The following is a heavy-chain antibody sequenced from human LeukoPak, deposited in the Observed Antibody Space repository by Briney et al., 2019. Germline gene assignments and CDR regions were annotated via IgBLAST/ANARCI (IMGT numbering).Heavy chain of an antibody. CDR1: GGSISTGTYY. CDR3: ARTTEGGYTYGYFYYYYMDV. D-gene: IGHD5-18*01. Sequence: ASETLSLTCTVSGGSISTGTYYWSWIRQPAGKGLEWIGRIYTSGSTNYNPSLKSRVTISVDTSKNQFSLKLTSVIAADTAVYYCARTTEGGYTYGYFYYYYMDVWGKGTTVTISS. J-gene: IGHJ6*03. CDR2: IYTSGST. V-gene: IGHV4-61*02.